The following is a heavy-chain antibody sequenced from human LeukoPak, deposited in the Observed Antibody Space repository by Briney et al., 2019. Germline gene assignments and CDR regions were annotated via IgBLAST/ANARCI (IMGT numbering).Heavy chain of an antibody. CDR3: AREGYSSGWTDFDY. Sequence: SETLSLTCAVYGGSFSGYYWSWIRQPPGKGLEWIGEINHSGSTNYNPSLKSRVTMSVDTSKNQFSLKLSSVTAADTAVYYCAREGYSSGWTDFDYWGQGTLVTVSS. D-gene: IGHD6-19*01. V-gene: IGHV4-34*01. J-gene: IGHJ4*02. CDR1: GGSFSGYY. CDR2: INHSGST.